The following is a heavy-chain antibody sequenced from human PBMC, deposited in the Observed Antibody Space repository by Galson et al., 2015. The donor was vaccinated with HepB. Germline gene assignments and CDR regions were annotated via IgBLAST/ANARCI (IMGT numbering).Heavy chain of an antibody. CDR1: GYTFSDYY. CDR3: ARRGYHDF. CDR2: IDPKRGDR. Sequence: SVKVSCKASGYTFSDYYMHWARQAPGQGLEWMGWIDPKRGDRKYAQKFQGRVTVASDTSIRTAYMELNRLTSDDTALYYCARRGYHDFWGQGTLVTVSP. J-gene: IGHJ4*02. V-gene: IGHV1-2*02. D-gene: IGHD6-13*01.